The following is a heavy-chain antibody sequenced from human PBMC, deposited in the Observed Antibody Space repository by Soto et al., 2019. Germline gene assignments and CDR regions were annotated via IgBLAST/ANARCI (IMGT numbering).Heavy chain of an antibody. CDR3: AGERPHYVGATTVDAFDI. Sequence: SVKVSCKASGGTFSSYAISWVRQAPGQGLEWMGGIIPIFGTANYAQKFQGRVTITADESTSTAYMELSSLRSEDTAVYYCAGERPHYVGATTVDAFDIWGQGTMVTVSS. CDR2: IIPIFGTA. D-gene: IGHD1-26*01. J-gene: IGHJ3*02. V-gene: IGHV1-69*13. CDR1: GGTFSSYA.